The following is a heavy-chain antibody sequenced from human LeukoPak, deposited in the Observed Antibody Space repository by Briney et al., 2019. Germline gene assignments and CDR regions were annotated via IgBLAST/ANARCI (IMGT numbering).Heavy chain of an antibody. CDR3: ARLGLWKYYFDY. J-gene: IGHJ4*02. Sequence: GGSLRLSCAASGFTFSSYAMSWVRQAPGKGLEWVSGISGSGGNTYYADSVKGRVTISRDNSKNTLYLQMNSLRADDTAVYYCARLGLWKYYFDYWGQGTLVTVSS. V-gene: IGHV3-23*01. D-gene: IGHD2/OR15-2a*01. CDR1: GFTFSSYA. CDR2: ISGSGGNT.